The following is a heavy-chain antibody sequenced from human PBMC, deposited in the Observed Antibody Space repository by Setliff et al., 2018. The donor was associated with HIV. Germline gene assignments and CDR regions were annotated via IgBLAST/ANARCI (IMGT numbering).Heavy chain of an antibody. CDR2: INHSGFT. J-gene: IGHJ4*02. CDR1: GGSFSGYD. D-gene: IGHD6-19*01. CDR3: ATGITVAPDY. V-gene: IGHV4-34*01. Sequence: SETLSLTCAVYGGSFSGYDWNWSWIRQPPGKGLEWIGEINHSGFTNYNPSLKSRVTISVDTSKNQFSLKLSSVTAADTAVYYCATGITVAPDYWGQGSLVTVSS.